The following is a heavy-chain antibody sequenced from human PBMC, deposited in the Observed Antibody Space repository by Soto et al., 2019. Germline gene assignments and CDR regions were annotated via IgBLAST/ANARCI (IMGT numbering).Heavy chain of an antibody. CDR2: ISGSGGST. V-gene: IGHV3-23*01. J-gene: IGHJ4*02. CDR1: GFTFSSYA. D-gene: IGHD4-17*01. CDR3: PQPRPPVRDYGDYLFDY. Sequence: GGSLRLSCAASGFTFSSYAMSWVRQAPGKGLEWVSAISGSGGSTYCADSVKGRFTISRDNSKNTLYLQMNSLRAEDTAVYYCPQPRPPVRDYGDYLFDYWGQGTLVTVSS.